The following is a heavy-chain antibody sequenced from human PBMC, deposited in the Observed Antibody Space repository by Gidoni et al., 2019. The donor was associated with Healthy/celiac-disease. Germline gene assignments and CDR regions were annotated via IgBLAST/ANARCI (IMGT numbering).Heavy chain of an antibody. J-gene: IGHJ4*02. V-gene: IGHV3-30-3*01. D-gene: IGHD1-1*01. Sequence: QVQLGESGGGVVQPGRSLILSCAASGFTFSSYAMHWVRQGPGKGLEWVAVISYDGSNKSYADSVKGRFTISRDNSKNTLYLQMNSLRAEDTAVYYCALQLVMIRPFDYWGQGTLVTVSS. CDR1: GFTFSSYA. CDR3: ALQLVMIRPFDY. CDR2: ISYDGSNK.